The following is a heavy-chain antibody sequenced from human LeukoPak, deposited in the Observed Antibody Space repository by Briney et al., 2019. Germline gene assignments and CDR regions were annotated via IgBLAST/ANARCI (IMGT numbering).Heavy chain of an antibody. Sequence: PSETLSLTCTVSGGSISTFYWSWIRQPPGKGLEWIGYIFYTGTTNYNPSLKSRVTISLDTSKNQFSLKLSSVTAADTAVYYCARGDYSSSWLNWFDPWGQGTLVTVSS. CDR1: GGSISTFY. J-gene: IGHJ5*02. CDR2: IFYTGTT. CDR3: ARGDYSSSWLNWFDP. D-gene: IGHD6-13*01. V-gene: IGHV4-59*01.